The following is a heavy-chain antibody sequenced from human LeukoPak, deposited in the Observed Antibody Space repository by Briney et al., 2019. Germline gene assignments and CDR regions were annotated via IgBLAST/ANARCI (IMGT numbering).Heavy chain of an antibody. Sequence: SETLSLTCTVSGGSISSYYWNWIRQAPGEGLEWIGYVYYTGNTNYNPSLENRVTISLDTSKKQFSLRLSSVTAADTAIYYCVSSHSVGWYPFDCWGQGMLVTVSS. CDR1: GGSISSYY. CDR3: VSSHSVGWYPFDC. D-gene: IGHD6-19*01. CDR2: VYYTGNT. V-gene: IGHV4-59*08. J-gene: IGHJ4*02.